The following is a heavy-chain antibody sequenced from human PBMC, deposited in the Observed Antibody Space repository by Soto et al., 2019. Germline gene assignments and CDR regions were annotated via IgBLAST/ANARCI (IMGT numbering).Heavy chain of an antibody. Sequence: SETLSLTCGVYGGSFRNYYWIWVRQPPGKGLEWIGEVNHSGEATYNPSLQSRITISLDTSNNQFSLKMTSVTAATPAMYFCTRAERFPRYCFNSCGQGTKSTVSS. CDR1: GGSFRNYY. V-gene: IGHV4-34*01. CDR3: TRAERFPRYCFNS. D-gene: IGHD3-10*01. CDR2: VNHSGEA. J-gene: IGHJ5*01.